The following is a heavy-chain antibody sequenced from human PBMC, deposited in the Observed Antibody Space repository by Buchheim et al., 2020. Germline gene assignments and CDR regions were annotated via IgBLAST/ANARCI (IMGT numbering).Heavy chain of an antibody. V-gene: IGHV4-30-2*01. CDR1: GGSISSGDSS. Sequence: QLQLQESGSGLVKPSQTLSLTCAVSGGSISSGDSSWSWIRQPPGRGLDWIGYIYHGGSSYYSPSLKSRVTVSVDRSKNKFSLKLSSVTAADTAVYYCARVATTDAFDIWGQGT. CDR3: ARVATTDAFDI. CDR2: IYHGGSS. J-gene: IGHJ3*02. D-gene: IGHD1-26*01.